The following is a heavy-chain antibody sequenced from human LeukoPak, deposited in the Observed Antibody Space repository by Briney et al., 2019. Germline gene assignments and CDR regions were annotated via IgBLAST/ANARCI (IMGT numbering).Heavy chain of an antibody. CDR2: ISAYNGNT. CDR1: GYTFTGYY. J-gene: IGHJ3*01. Sequence: GASVKVSCKASGYTFTGYYMHWVRQAPGQGLEWMGWISAYNGNTNYAQKLQGRVTMTTDTSTSTAYMELRSLRSDDTAVYYCARDNGGASPFGYWGQGTMVTVSS. CDR3: ARDNGGASPFGY. V-gene: IGHV1-18*04. D-gene: IGHD3-16*01.